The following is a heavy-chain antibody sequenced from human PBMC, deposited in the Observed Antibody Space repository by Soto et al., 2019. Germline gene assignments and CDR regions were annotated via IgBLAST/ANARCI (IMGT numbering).Heavy chain of an antibody. CDR2: INTASGNT. CDR1: GYTFTTFG. CDR3: ARKECTGDCYLFHY. Sequence: QVQLVQSGAEVEKPGASVKVSCKASGYTFTTFGISWVRQVPGQGLEWMGWINTASGNTKYAQKFQDRVTMTRDTYTNTAYMELRSLASDDSAVFYCARKECTGDCYLFHYWGQGTLVTVSS. J-gene: IGHJ4*02. D-gene: IGHD2-21*02. V-gene: IGHV1-18*01.